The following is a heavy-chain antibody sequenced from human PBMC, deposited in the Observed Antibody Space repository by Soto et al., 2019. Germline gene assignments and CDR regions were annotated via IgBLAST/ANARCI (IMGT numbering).Heavy chain of an antibody. Sequence: EVQLVESGGGLVQPEGSLRLSCAASGFTFSDYYMDWVRQAPGKGLESVGRVRNKVNSYTTEYAASVKGRFTVSRDDPRNSLYLQMNSLKTGDTAMYYCSRAGILTTPYYTDYWGLGTLVTVSS. CDR3: SRAGILTTPYYTDY. J-gene: IGHJ4*02. CDR2: VRNKVNSYTT. D-gene: IGHD2-21*01. CDR1: GFTFSDYY. V-gene: IGHV3-72*01.